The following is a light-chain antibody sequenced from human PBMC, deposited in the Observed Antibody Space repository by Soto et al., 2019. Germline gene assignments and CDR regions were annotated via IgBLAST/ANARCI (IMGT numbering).Light chain of an antibody. CDR1: RSDIGGYNY. CDR2: EVT. V-gene: IGLV2-14*01. Sequence: QSALTQPASVSGSPGQSITISCTGTRSDIGGYNYVSWYQQHPGKAPKLIIYEVTNRPSGVSHCFSGSKSGDTASLTISGLQAEDEADYYCSSYRSTSTDVFGTGTKVTVL. CDR3: SSYRSTSTDV. J-gene: IGLJ1*01.